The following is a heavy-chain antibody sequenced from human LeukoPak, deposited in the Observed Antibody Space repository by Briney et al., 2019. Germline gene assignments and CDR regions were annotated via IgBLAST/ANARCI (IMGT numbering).Heavy chain of an antibody. CDR2: IYYSGST. Sequence: PSETLSLTCTVSGGSISSSSYYWGWIRQPPGKGLEWIGSIYYSGSTYYNPSLKSRVTISVDTSKNQFSLKLSSVTAADTAVYYCARLGEGFYSSSLTGYFDYWGQGTLVTVSS. CDR1: GGSISSSSYY. V-gene: IGHV4-39*07. D-gene: IGHD6-13*01. CDR3: ARLGEGFYSSSLTGYFDY. J-gene: IGHJ4*02.